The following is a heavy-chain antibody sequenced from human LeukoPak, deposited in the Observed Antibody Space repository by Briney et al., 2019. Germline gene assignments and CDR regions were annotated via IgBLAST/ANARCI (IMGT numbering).Heavy chain of an antibody. CDR3: ARGFLVVRRKLNWFDP. V-gene: IGHV4-34*01. D-gene: IGHD2/OR15-2a*01. Sequence: SETLSLTCAVYVGSFSVYYWSCIRQPPGKGREWRGEINHSGRTNYPTSLKSRVTISVDTSKTQFSLKLSSVTAADTAVYYCARGFLVVRRKLNWFDPWGQGTLVTVSS. CDR2: INHSGRT. CDR1: VGSFSVYY. J-gene: IGHJ5*02.